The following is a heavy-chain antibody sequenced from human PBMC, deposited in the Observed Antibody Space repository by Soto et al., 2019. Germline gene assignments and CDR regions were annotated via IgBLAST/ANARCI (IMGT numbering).Heavy chain of an antibody. CDR2: ISYDGSNK. D-gene: IGHD5-18*01. Sequence: QVQLVESGGGVVQPGRSLRLSCAASGFTFSSYAMHWVRQAPGKGLEWVAVISYDGSNKYYADSVKGRFTISRDNFKNTLYLQMNSLRAEDTAVYYCERDSKRGGYSNYWGQGTLVTVSS. V-gene: IGHV3-30-3*01. J-gene: IGHJ1*01. CDR3: ERDSKRGGYSNY. CDR1: GFTFSSYA.